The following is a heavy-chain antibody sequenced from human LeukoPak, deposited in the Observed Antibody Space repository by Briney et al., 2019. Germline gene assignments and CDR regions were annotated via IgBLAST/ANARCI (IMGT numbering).Heavy chain of an antibody. V-gene: IGHV1-2*02. CDR2: ITPNSGGT. J-gene: IGHJ4*02. Sequence: GASVEVFCKASGYTFTVLYMHWARHASGQGLECMVWITPNSGGTNYAEKFQGRVTMTRDTSISTAYMELSRLRSDDTAVYYCARMFRYDHRDDHFSGWGQGTLVTVSS. CDR1: GYTFTVLY. CDR3: ARMFRYDHRDDHFSG. D-gene: IGHD5-12*01.